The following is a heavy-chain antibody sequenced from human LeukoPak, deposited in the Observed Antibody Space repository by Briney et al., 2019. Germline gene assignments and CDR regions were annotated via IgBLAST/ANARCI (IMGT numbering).Heavy chain of an antibody. CDR3: AREGVGFRPLDY. J-gene: IGHJ4*02. D-gene: IGHD3-10*01. CDR2: FSTSGST. CDR1: GGSISSYY. V-gene: IGHV4-4*07. Sequence: SETLSLTCTVSGGSISSYYWGWIRQPAGKGLEWIGRFSTSGSTNYNPSLKSRVTMSVDTSKNQFSLRLSSVTAADTAVYYCAREGVGFRPLDYWGQGTLVTVSS.